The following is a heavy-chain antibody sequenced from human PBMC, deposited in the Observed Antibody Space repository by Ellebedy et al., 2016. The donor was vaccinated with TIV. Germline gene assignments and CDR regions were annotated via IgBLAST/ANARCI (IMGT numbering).Heavy chain of an antibody. D-gene: IGHD4-17*01. J-gene: IGHJ4*02. V-gene: IGHV3-21*01. CDR3: ARGVTTGFDY. CDR2: ISSSSSYI. CDR1: GFTFSSYS. Sequence: GRSLRLSXAASGFTFSSYSMDWVRQAPGKGLEWVSSISSSSSYIYYADSVKGRFTISRDNAKNSLYLQMNSLRAEDTAVYYCARGVTTGFDYWGQGTLVTVSS.